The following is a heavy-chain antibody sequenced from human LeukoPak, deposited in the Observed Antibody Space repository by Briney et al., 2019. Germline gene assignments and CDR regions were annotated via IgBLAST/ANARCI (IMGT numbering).Heavy chain of an antibody. V-gene: IGHV1-69*13. CDR1: GYTFTGYY. CDR3: AVCPYYDFWSGYAYRNAYYYMDV. J-gene: IGHJ6*03. Sequence: SVKVSCKASGYTFTGYYMHWVRQAPGQGLEWMGGIIPIFGTANYAQKFQGRVTITADESTSTAYMELSSLRSEDTAVYYCAVCPYYDFWSGYAYRNAYYYMDVWGKGTTVTVSS. D-gene: IGHD3-3*01. CDR2: IIPIFGTA.